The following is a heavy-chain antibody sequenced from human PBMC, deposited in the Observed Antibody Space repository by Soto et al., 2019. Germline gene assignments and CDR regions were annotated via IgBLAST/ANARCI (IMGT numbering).Heavy chain of an antibody. CDR3: ARAITPWQQLGQADRY. CDR1: GYTFTGYY. CDR2: INPNSGGT. J-gene: IGHJ4*02. D-gene: IGHD6-13*01. V-gene: IGHV1-2*04. Sequence: ASVKVSCKASGYTFTGYYMHWVRQAPGQGLEWMGWINPNSGGTNYAQKFQGWVTMTRDTSISTAYMELSRLRSDDTAVYYCARAITPWQQLGQADRYWAQGTLDTVSS.